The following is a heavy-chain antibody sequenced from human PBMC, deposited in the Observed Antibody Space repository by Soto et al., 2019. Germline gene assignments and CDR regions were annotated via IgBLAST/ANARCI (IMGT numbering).Heavy chain of an antibody. CDR3: ARDFGYDDV. CDR2: ISRSSSTM. CDR1: GFTFSIYD. D-gene: IGHD3-22*01. Sequence: GGSLRLSCAASGFTFSIYDMNWVRQAPGKGLEWVSYISRSSSTMYYADSVKGRFTISRDNDKNSLYLQMNRLRDEDTAVYYCARDFGYDDVWGQGTTVTVSS. J-gene: IGHJ6*02. V-gene: IGHV3-48*02.